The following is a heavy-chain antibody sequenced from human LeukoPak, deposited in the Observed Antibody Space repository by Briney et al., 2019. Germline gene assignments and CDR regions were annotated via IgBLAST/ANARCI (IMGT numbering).Heavy chain of an antibody. J-gene: IGHJ6*02. D-gene: IGHD3-16*01. CDR1: GFTPSAYG. CDR2: INHNGNVN. CDR3: ARGGGLDV. V-gene: IGHV3-7*03. Sequence: GGSLRLSCATSGFTPSAYGMNWARPAPGEGLEWVASINHNGNVNYYVDSVKGRFTISRDNAKNSLYLQMSNLRAEDTAVYFCARGGGLDVWGQGATVTVSS.